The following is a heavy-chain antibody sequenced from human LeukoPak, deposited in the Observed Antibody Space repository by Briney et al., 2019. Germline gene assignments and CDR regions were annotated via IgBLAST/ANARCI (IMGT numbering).Heavy chain of an antibody. CDR1: GGSISSYY. CDR2: IYYSGST. CDR3: ARQRIHTFGEVIVANNWFDP. V-gene: IGHV4-59*08. J-gene: IGHJ5*02. Sequence: PSETLSLTCTVSGGSISSYYWSWIRQPPGKGLEWIGYIYYSGSTNYNPSLKSRVTISVDTSKNQFSLKLSSVTAADTAVYYCARQRIHTFGEVIVANNWFDPWGQGTLVTVSS. D-gene: IGHD3-16*02.